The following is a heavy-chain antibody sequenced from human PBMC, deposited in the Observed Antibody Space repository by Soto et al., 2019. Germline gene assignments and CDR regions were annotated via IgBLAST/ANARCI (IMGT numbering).Heavy chain of an antibody. V-gene: IGHV3-23*01. J-gene: IGHJ4*02. CDR2: ISGSGDTT. D-gene: IGHD2-2*03. CDR1: GFTFRTYA. CDR3: VNDLWICPDACRSGDY. Sequence: EVQLLESGGGLVQPGGSLRLSCAASGFTFRTYAMRWVRQAPGKGLEWLSGISGSGDTTYYADAVKDRFTISRDNSENTLYLHMNSLRAADTAVYYCVNDLWICPDACRSGDYVGQGTLVTVSS.